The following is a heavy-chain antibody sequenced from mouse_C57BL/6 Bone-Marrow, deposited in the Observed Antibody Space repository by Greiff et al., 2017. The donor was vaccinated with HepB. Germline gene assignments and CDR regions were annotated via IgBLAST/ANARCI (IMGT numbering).Heavy chain of an antibody. D-gene: IGHD2-4*01. J-gene: IGHJ3*01. CDR2: IDPSDSYT. V-gene: IGHV1-69*01. CDR3: AREGCYDYGGFAY. Sequence: VQLQQPGAELVMPGASVKLSCKASGYTFTSYWMHWVKQRPGQGLEWIGEIDPSDSYTNYNQKFKGKSTLTVDKSSSTAYMQLSSLTSEDSAVYDCAREGCYDYGGFAYWGQGTLVTVSA. CDR1: GYTFTSYW.